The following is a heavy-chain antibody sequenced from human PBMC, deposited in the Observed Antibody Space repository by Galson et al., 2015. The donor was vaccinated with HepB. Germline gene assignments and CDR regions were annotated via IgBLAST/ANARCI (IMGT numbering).Heavy chain of an antibody. CDR2: FDPAGGST. J-gene: IGHJ3*01. D-gene: IGHD6-19*01. CDR1: GYTFTSHY. CDR3: ASGYSSGWEALDV. V-gene: IGHV1-46*01. Sequence: SCKASGYTFTSHYMQWVRQAPGQGLEWMGLFDPAGGSTTYTQKFQGRLTMTRDTSTSTVYMELSSLRSEDTAVYYCASGYSSGWEALDVWGQGTMVTVSS.